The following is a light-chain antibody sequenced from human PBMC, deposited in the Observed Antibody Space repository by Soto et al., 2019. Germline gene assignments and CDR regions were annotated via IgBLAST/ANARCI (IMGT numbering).Light chain of an antibody. CDR2: GAS. V-gene: IGKV3-15*01. CDR1: ESVSSN. CDR3: QQYNNWLGA. J-gene: IGKJ1*01. Sequence: EIAMTQSPATLSVSPGERATLSCGASESVSSNLAWYQQKPGQTPRLLIYGASTRATGVPARFSGSGSGTEFTLTISSLQSEDSAVYYCQQYNNWLGAFGQGTQVEIK.